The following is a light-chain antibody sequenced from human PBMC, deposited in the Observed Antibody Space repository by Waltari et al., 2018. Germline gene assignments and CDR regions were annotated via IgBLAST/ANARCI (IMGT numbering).Light chain of an antibody. CDR1: ENVNNY. Sequence: DIQMTQSPSSLSASVGDRVTNTCRASENVNNYLNWYQQKPGKAPKLLIYKASTLQSGVPSRFSGSGSGTDYTFTISSLQSEDVATYYCQHNYGTPYSFGQGTKVEI. J-gene: IGKJ2*03. V-gene: IGKV1-39*01. CDR3: QHNYGTPYS. CDR2: KAS.